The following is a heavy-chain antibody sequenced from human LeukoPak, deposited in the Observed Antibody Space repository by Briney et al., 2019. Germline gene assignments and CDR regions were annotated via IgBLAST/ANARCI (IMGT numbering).Heavy chain of an antibody. V-gene: IGHV1-46*03. D-gene: IGHD3-10*01. J-gene: IGHJ3*02. Sequence: ASVKVSCKASGYTLTSYYVHWVRQTPGQGLEWMGIINPDSGSITYAEKFQGRVTMTRDTSTSTVYVDLSRLRSEDTAVYYCSRALLWFGELFSDAFDIWGQGTMVTVSS. CDR2: INPDSGSI. CDR1: GYTLTSYY. CDR3: SRALLWFGELFSDAFDI.